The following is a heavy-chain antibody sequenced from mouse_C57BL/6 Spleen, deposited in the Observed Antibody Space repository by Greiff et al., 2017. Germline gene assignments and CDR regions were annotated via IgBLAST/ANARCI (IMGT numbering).Heavy chain of an antibody. J-gene: IGHJ2*01. CDR2: IWGDGST. CDR3: AKGGRHLYFDY. Sequence: VMLVESGPGLVAPSQSLSITCTVSGFSLPSHGVSWVRQPPGKGLEWLGVIWGDGSTNYHSALISRLSISKDNSKSQVFLKLNSLQTDDTATYYCAKGGRHLYFDYWGQGTTLTVSS. V-gene: IGHV2-3*01. D-gene: IGHD2-12*01. CDR1: GFSLPSHG.